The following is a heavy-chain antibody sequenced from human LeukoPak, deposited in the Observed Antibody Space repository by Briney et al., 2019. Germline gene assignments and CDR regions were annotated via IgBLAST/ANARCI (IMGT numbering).Heavy chain of an antibody. D-gene: IGHD2-15*01. CDR1: GLAFSAYK. Sequence: GGSLRLSCAASGLAFSAYKMHWVRQAPRKGLVWVSRISTDGYTTDYTDFVQGRFTASRDNTKNTWSLEMNSLRAEDTAVYYCVVGGSPGYWGQGTLVIVSS. J-gene: IGHJ4*02. CDR2: ISTDGYTT. CDR3: VVGGSPGY. V-gene: IGHV3-74*01.